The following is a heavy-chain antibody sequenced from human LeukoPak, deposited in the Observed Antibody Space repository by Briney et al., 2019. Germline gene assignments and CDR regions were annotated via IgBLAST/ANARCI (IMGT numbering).Heavy chain of an antibody. CDR3: AKGLNYESSAAFDY. Sequence: GGSLRLSCTASGFAFSSYAMTWVRQAPGRGLEWVSGISGSGGSTYYADSVKGRFTISRDNSRNTLYLQMNSLRAADTAVYYCAKGLNYESSAAFDYWGHGNLVTVSS. CDR2: ISGSGGST. CDR1: GFAFSSYA. D-gene: IGHD3-22*01. V-gene: IGHV3-23*01. J-gene: IGHJ4*01.